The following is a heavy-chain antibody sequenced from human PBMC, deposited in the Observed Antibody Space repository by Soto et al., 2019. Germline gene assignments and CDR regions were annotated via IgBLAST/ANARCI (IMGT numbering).Heavy chain of an antibody. D-gene: IGHD3-9*01. CDR2: INHLGSI. V-gene: IGHV4-34*01. CDR3: ASSLRYFDWAPYYYYYMDV. J-gene: IGHJ6*03. CDR1: GGSLSDYF. Sequence: PSETLSLTCVVSGGSLSDYFWSWIRQPPGMALEWIGEINHLGSINYNPSLKSRVTMSVDTSKNQFSLKLSSVTAADTAVYYCASSLRYFDWAPYYYYYMDVWGKGTTVT.